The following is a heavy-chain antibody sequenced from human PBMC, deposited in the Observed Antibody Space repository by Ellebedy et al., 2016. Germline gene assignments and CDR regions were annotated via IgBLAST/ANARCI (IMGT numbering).Heavy chain of an antibody. Sequence: GGSLRLSCAASGFTFSSYSMNWVRQAPGKGLEWVSSISSSSSYIYYADSVKGRFTISRDNAKNSLYLQMNSLRAEDTAVYYCARDSVHSYGYVWTYYYYGMDVWGQGTTVTVSS. CDR1: GFTFSSYS. CDR3: ARDSVHSYGYVWTYYYYGMDV. J-gene: IGHJ6*02. CDR2: ISSSSSYI. V-gene: IGHV3-21*01. D-gene: IGHD5-18*01.